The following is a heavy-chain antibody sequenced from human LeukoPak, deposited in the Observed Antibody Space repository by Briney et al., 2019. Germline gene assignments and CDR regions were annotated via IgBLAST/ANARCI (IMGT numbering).Heavy chain of an antibody. CDR1: GGSISNYY. D-gene: IGHD3-10*01. CDR2: IFYSGST. CDR3: ARHGMVRGFFDY. V-gene: IGHV4-59*08. J-gene: IGHJ4*02. Sequence: PSETLSLTCTVSGGSISNYYWSWIRQPPGKGLEWIGYIFYSGSTNYNPSLKSRVTISVDTSKNQFSLKLSSVTAADTAVYYCARHGMVRGFFDYWGQGTLVTVSS.